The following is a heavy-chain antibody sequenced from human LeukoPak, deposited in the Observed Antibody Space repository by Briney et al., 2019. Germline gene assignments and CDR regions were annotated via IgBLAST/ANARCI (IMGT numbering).Heavy chain of an antibody. CDR3: AKDLYGDYGPFDY. V-gene: IGHV3-30*18. Sequence: GGSLRLSCVASGFTFGKYWMSWVRQAPGKGLEWVAVISYDGSNKYYADSVKGRFTISRDNSKNTLYLQMNSLRVEDTAVYYCAKDLYGDYGPFDYWGQGTLVTVSS. CDR2: ISYDGSNK. CDR1: GFTFGKYW. D-gene: IGHD4-17*01. J-gene: IGHJ4*02.